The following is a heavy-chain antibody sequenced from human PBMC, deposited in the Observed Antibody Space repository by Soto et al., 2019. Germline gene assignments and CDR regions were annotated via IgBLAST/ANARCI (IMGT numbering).Heavy chain of an antibody. V-gene: IGHV3-74*01. CDR1: GFTFKNYD. CDR3: ASYYGSGSYYKSFDY. Sequence: PGGSLRLSCVASGFTFKNYDMRWVRQAPGKGLEWVSRISGDGSSTTYADSVKGRFTISRDNAKNTLYLQMNSLRAEDTAVYYCASYYGSGSYYKSFDYWGQGTLVTVSS. D-gene: IGHD3-10*01. J-gene: IGHJ4*02. CDR2: ISGDGSST.